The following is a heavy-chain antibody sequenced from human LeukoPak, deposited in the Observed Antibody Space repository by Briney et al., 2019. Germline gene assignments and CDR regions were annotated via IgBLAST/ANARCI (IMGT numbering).Heavy chain of an antibody. V-gene: IGHV3-48*01. CDR2: ISSSSSTI. J-gene: IGHJ3*02. D-gene: IGHD4-23*01. CDR1: GFTFSSYS. CDR3: ARVLWTTVVTHDAFDI. Sequence: PGGSLRLSCAASGFTFSSYSMNWVRQAPGKGLEWVSYISSSSSTIYYADSVKGRFTISRDNAKNSLYLQMNSLRAEDTAVYYCARVLWTTVVTHDAFDIWGQGTMVTVSS.